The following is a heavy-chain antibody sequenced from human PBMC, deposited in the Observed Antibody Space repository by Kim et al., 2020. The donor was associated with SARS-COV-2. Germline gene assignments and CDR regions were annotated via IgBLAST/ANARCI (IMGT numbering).Heavy chain of an antibody. CDR3: ARDRSYIAAAGVDY. D-gene: IGHD6-13*01. J-gene: IGHJ4*02. V-gene: IGHV4-39*07. Sequence: TPSLKSRVTISVDTSKNQFSLKLSSVTAADTAVYYCARDRSYIAAAGVDYWGQGTLVTVSS.